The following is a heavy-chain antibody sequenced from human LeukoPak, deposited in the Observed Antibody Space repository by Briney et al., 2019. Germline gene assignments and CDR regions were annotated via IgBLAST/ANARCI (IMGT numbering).Heavy chain of an antibody. CDR1: GFTFSDYY. V-gene: IGHV3-11*01. D-gene: IGHD5-12*01. Sequence: GGSLRLSCTASGFTFSDYYMTWIRQAPGKGLEWISYISTTSRTIYYAESVKGRFTISRDNAKMSVDLQMNSLSGEDTATYYCARGALLTRDSGYPVFAYWGQGTQVTVSS. J-gene: IGHJ4*02. CDR2: ISTTSRTI. CDR3: ARGALLTRDSGYPVFAY.